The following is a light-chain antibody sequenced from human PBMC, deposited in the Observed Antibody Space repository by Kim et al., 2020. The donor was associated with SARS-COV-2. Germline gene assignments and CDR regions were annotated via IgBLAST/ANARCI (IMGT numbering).Light chain of an antibody. V-gene: IGLV3-1*01. CDR3: QAWDSSTVV. CDR1: KLGDKY. Sequence: SYELTQPPSVSVSPGQTASITCSGDKLGDKYAYWYQQKPGQSPVLVIYHDSKRPSGTPERFSGSNSGNTVTLTISGTQAMDEADYYCQAWDSSTVVFGGG. J-gene: IGLJ3*02. CDR2: HDS.